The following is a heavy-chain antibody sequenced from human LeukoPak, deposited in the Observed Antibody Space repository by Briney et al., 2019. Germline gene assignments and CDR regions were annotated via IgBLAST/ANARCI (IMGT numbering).Heavy chain of an antibody. J-gene: IGHJ4*02. D-gene: IGHD3-22*01. Sequence: GGSLRLSCAASGFSFSSYAMSWVSQAPGKGLEWVSTISGSGGSTFYADSVKGRFTISRDNSKNTLYMQMNSLRAEDTAVYYCAKDRGWLVDYWGQGTLVTVSS. V-gene: IGHV3-23*01. CDR3: AKDRGWLVDY. CDR1: GFSFSSYA. CDR2: ISGSGGST.